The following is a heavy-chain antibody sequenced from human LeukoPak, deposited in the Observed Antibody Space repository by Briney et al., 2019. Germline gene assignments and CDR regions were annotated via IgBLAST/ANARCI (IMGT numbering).Heavy chain of an antibody. V-gene: IGHV3-23*01. D-gene: IGHD3-10*01. CDR1: VFTFSSYA. J-gene: IGHJ6*02. CDR2: ISGGGTTT. CDR3: ARDSEVTLVRGVFDV. Sequence: GGSLRLSCAASVFTFSSYAMSWVRQAPGKGLEWVSSISGGGTTTYYADSVKGRFTISRDNARNSVFLQMNSLRAEDTAVYYCARDSEVTLVRGVFDVWGQGTKVTVSS.